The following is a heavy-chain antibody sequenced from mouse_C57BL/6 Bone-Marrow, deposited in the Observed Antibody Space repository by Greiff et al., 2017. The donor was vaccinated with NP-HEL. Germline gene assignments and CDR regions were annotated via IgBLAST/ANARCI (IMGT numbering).Heavy chain of an antibody. CDR3: ASRYYGSSYFDY. D-gene: IGHD1-1*01. CDR2: ISYDGSN. J-gene: IGHJ2*01. CDR1: GYSITSGYY. Sequence: EVKLQESGPGLVKPSQSLSLTCSVTGYSITSGYYWNWIRQFPGNKLEWMGYISYDGSNNYNPSLKNRISITRDTSKNQFFLKLNSVTTEDTATYYCASRYYGSSYFDYWGQGTTLTVSS. V-gene: IGHV3-6*01.